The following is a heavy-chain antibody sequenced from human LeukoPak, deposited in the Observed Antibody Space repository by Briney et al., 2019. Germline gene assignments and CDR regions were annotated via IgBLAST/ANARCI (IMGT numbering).Heavy chain of an antibody. D-gene: IGHD1-26*01. V-gene: IGHV1-18*01. Sequence: ASVKVSCKASGGTFSSYAISWVRQAPGQGLEWMGWISAYNGNTNYAQKLQGRVTMTTDTSTSTAYMELRSLRSDDTAVYYCARGKYPYSGSYYDFDYWGQGTLVTVSS. CDR3: ARGKYPYSGSYYDFDY. J-gene: IGHJ4*02. CDR2: ISAYNGNT. CDR1: GGTFSSYA.